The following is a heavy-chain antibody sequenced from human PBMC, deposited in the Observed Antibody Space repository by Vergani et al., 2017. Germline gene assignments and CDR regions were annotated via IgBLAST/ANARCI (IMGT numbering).Heavy chain of an antibody. V-gene: IGHV4-34*01. CDR3: ARVQELYDFWSGYRVRYYYYMDV. CDR2: INHSGST. D-gene: IGHD3-3*01. J-gene: IGHJ6*03. Sequence: QVQLQQWGAGLLKPSETLSLTCAVYGGSFSGYYWSWIRQPPGKGLEWIGEINHSGSTNYNPSLKSRVTISVDTSKNQFSLKLSSVTAADTAVYYCARVQELYDFWSGYRVRYYYYMDVWGKG. CDR1: GGSFSGYY.